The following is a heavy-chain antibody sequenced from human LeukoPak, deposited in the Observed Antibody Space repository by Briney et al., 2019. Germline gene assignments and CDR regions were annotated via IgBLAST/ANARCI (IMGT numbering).Heavy chain of an antibody. CDR2: ISGSGGSP. V-gene: IGHV3-23*01. CDR1: GFTFSSFP. J-gene: IGHJ4*02. CDR3: AKDRGY. Sequence: GGSLRLSCVASGFTFSSFPMIWVRQAPGKGLEWVSAISGSGGSPYYADPVKGRFTISRDNSNNTLYLQMNSLRVDDTAVYFCAKDRGYWGQGTLVTVSP.